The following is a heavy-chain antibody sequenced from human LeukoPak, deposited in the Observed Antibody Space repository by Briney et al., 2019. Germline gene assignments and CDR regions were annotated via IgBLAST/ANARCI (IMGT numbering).Heavy chain of an antibody. CDR1: GFTFSSYW. D-gene: IGHD6-13*01. Sequence: GGSLRLSCAASGFTFSSYWTHWVRQAPGKGLVWVSRINSDGSSTSYADSVKGRFTISRDNAKNTLYLQMNSLRAEDTAVYYCARGDLAAAGTGFDYWGQGTLVTVSS. J-gene: IGHJ4*02. CDR2: INSDGSST. V-gene: IGHV3-74*01. CDR3: ARGDLAAAGTGFDY.